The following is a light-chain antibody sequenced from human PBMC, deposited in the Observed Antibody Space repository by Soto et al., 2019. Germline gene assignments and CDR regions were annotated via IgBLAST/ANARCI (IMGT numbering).Light chain of an antibody. J-gene: IGLJ1*01. Sequence: QSVLTQPPSVSGSPGQSIAISCTGTSSDVGSYNSVSWYQQHPGKAPKLMIYEGSKRPSGVSDRFSGSKSGNTASLTISGLQAEDEADYYCCSYAGNPYVFGTGTKLTVL. V-gene: IGLV2-23*01. CDR2: EGS. CDR1: SSDVGSYNS. CDR3: CSYAGNPYV.